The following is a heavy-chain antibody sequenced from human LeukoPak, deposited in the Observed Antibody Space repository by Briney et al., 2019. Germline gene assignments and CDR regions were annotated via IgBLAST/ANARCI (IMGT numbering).Heavy chain of an antibody. CDR1: GFTFSDYY. D-gene: IGHD3-9*01. CDR3: ARDQYYDILTGYYY. CDR2: ISSSGSTI. J-gene: IGHJ4*02. V-gene: IGHV3-11*04. Sequence: PGGSLRLPCAASGFTFSDYYMSWIRQAPGKGLEWVSYISSSGSTIYYADSVKGRFTISRDNAKNSLYLQMNSLRAEDTAVYYCARDQYYDILTGYYYWGQGTLVTVSS.